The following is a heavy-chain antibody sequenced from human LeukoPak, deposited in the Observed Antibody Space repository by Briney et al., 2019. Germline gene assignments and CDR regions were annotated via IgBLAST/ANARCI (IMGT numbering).Heavy chain of an antibody. V-gene: IGHV3-23*01. D-gene: IGHD5/OR15-5a*01. J-gene: IGHJ4*02. CDR1: GFTFSSYA. CDR2: ISGSGGST. CDR3: AKDRFGGVYASVDY. Sequence: PGGSLRLSCAASGFTFSSYAMSWVRQAPGDGLEWVSAISGSGGSTYYADSLKGRFTISRDNSKNTLYLQMNSLRAEDTAVYYCAKDRFGGVYASVDYWGQGTLVTVSS.